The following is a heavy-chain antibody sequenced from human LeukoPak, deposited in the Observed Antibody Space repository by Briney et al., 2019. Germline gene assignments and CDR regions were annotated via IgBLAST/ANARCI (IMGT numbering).Heavy chain of an antibody. J-gene: IGHJ4*02. CDR2: IYPGESDT. CDR3: ARQRGEQGYFDY. D-gene: IGHD1-26*01. CDR1: GYSFTSYW. Sequence: GESLKISCKGSGYSFTSYWIGWVRRLPGKGLEWMGIIYPGESDTRYSPSFQGQVTILADKSITTPYLQRSSLKASDTAMYYCARQRGEQGYFDYWGQGTLVTVSS. V-gene: IGHV5-51*01.